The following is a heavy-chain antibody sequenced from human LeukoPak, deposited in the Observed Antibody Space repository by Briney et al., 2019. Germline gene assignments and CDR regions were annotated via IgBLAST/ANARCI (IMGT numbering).Heavy chain of an antibody. J-gene: IGHJ5*02. Sequence: ASVKVSCKASGYTFTAYYIHWVRQAPGQGLEWVGWINPISGGTNYGQQFQGRVAMTRDTSISTAYMELSSLRFDDTAVYYCVRFYINGGHSWFGPWGQGTLVTVSS. CDR1: GYTFTAYY. CDR3: VRFYINGGHSWFGP. CDR2: INPISGGT. V-gene: IGHV1-2*02. D-gene: IGHD4-11*01.